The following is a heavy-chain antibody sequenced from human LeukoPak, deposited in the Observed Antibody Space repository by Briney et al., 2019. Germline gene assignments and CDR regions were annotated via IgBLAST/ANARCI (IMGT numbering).Heavy chain of an antibody. J-gene: IGHJ6*02. CDR1: GYAFIDFY. Sequence: ASVKVSCKASGYAFIDFYIHWVRQAPGQGLEWMGWINPNSGGTNSAQKFQGRVTMTRDTSVSTAYMELSRLRSDDTAVYYCARDHCTSSGCYEYYYYGVDVWGQGTTVTVSS. CDR2: INPNSGGT. V-gene: IGHV1-2*02. CDR3: ARDHCTSSGCYEYYYYGVDV. D-gene: IGHD2-2*01.